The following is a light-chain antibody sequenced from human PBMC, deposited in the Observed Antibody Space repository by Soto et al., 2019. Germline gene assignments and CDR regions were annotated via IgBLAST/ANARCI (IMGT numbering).Light chain of an antibody. CDR3: QQYDSSPYA. J-gene: IGKJ2*01. CDR2: VAS. V-gene: IGKV3-20*01. CDR1: QSVGSNY. Sequence: EIVLTQSPGTLSLSPGERATLSCRASQSVGSNYLAWHQQKPGQAPRLLIYVASSRATGIPDRFSGSGSGTDFTLTISRLEPEDFAVYYCQQYDSSPYAFGQGTKLEIK.